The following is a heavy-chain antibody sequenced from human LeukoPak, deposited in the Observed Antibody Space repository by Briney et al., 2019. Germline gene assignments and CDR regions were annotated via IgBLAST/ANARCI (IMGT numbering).Heavy chain of an antibody. CDR1: AYSSSSGYH. D-gene: IGHD1-26*01. Sequence: SETLSLTCTVSAYSSSSGYHWGWIRQPPGKGLEWIGYIYYTGSTSYNPSLKSRVTMSLDASKNQFSLELNSVTPADTAVYYCARGGNYWPQWWFDPWGRGTLVSVSS. J-gene: IGHJ5*02. CDR3: ARGGNYWPQWWFDP. V-gene: IGHV4-38-2*02. CDR2: IYYTGST.